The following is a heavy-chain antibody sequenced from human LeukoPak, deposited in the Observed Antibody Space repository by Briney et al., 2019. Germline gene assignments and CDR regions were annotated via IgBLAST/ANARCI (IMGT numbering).Heavy chain of an antibody. D-gene: IGHD1-26*01. CDR2: LYPSGST. V-gene: IGHV4-59*01. CDR1: GGSINSGY. J-gene: IGHJ4*02. CDR3: AGGHYPLEY. Sequence: SETLSLTCSVPGGSINSGYWSWIRQPPGKGLEWIGLLYPSGSTNYNPSLKSRVTISVDTSRTQFSLKLSSMTAADTAVYYCAGGHYPLEYWGQGTLVTVSS.